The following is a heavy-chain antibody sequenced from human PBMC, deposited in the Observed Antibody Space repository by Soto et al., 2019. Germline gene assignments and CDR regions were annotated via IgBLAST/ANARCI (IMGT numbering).Heavy chain of an antibody. CDR2: ISGSGRSS. Sequence: EVQLLESGGGLVQPGGSLRLSCAASGFTFSSYAMSWVRQAPGKGLEWVSSISGSGRSSYYADSVKGRFTISRDNSKNTVDLQMNNLRAEDTALYYCAKGGREWDLTIDYWGQGTLVTVSS. CDR1: GFTFSSYA. D-gene: IGHD1-26*01. J-gene: IGHJ4*02. CDR3: AKGGREWDLTIDY. V-gene: IGHV3-23*01.